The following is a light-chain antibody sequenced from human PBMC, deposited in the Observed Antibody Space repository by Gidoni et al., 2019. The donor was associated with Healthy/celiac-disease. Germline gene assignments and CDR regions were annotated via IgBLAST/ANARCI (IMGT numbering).Light chain of an antibody. J-gene: IGLJ2*01. V-gene: IGLV2-14*01. CDR2: EVS. CDR3: SSYTSSSTGGV. Sequence: QSALTQPASVSGSPGQSITISCTGTSSDVGGYNYVSWYQQHPGKAPKLMIYEVSNRPSGVSHRFSGSKSGNTASLTISGLQAEDEADYYCSSYTSSSTGGVFGGGTKLTVL. CDR1: SSDVGGYNY.